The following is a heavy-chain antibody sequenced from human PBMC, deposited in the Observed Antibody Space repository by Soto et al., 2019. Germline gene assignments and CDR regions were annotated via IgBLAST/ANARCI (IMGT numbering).Heavy chain of an antibody. CDR3: AREGYGDFDP. Sequence: ASVKVSCKASGGTFSSYTISWVRQAPGQRLEWMGWINAGNGNTKYSQKFQSRVTITRDTSASTAYMELSSLRSEDTAVYYCAREGYGDFDPWGQGTLVTVSS. CDR2: INAGNGNT. CDR1: GGTFSSYT. D-gene: IGHD4-17*01. V-gene: IGHV1-3*01. J-gene: IGHJ5*02.